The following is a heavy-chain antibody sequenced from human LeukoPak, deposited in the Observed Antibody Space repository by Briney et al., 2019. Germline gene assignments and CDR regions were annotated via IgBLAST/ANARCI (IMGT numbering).Heavy chain of an antibody. CDR1: GFTFNNYA. CDR2: VSGSGDST. V-gene: IGHV3-23*01. Sequence: GGSLRLSCAASGFTFNNYAMTWVRQAPGKGLEWVSVVSGSGDSTNYADSVKGRFTISRDNSKNTLFLQMNSLRTEDTAVYFCATWGNDYSQFDSWGQGTLVTVS. CDR3: ATWGNDYSQFDS. D-gene: IGHD4-11*01. J-gene: IGHJ4*02.